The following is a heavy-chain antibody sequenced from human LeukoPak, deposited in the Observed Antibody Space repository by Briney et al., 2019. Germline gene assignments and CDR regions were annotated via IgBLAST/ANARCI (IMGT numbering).Heavy chain of an antibody. CDR2: INPSGGST. D-gene: IGHD4-17*01. CDR1: GYTFTSYY. CDR3: AKGPLRCPPGV. Sequence: RASVKVSCKASGYTFTSYYMHWVRQAPGQGLEWMGIINPSGGSTSYAQKFQGRVTMTRDMSTSTVYMELSSLRSEDTAVYYCAKGPLRCPPGVWGKGTTVTVSS. J-gene: IGHJ6*04. V-gene: IGHV1-46*01.